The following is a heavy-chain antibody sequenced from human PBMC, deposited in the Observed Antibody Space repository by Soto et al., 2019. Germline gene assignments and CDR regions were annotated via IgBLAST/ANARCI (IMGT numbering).Heavy chain of an antibody. CDR3: GRGRRGDIVIFF. V-gene: IGHV1-2*02. CDR1: GYTFSGYY. CDR2: IGPKRGDT. D-gene: IGHD5-12*01. Sequence: QVQLVQSGAEVKESGASVKVSCKASGYTFSGYYIHWVRQAPGQAPEWVGEIGPKRGDTRYAQKFQGKVTMTKDTSLTTVYMALRTLSPANTAVYFCGRGRRGDIVIFFWGPGTLVTV. J-gene: IGHJ4*02.